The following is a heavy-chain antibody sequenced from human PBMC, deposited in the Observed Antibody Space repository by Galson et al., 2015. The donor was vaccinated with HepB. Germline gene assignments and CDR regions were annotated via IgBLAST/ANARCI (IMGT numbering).Heavy chain of an antibody. CDR3: ARDLEYQLLLDY. V-gene: IGHV3-33*08. CDR1: GFTFSSYG. J-gene: IGHJ4*02. D-gene: IGHD2-2*01. CDR2: IWYDGSNK. Sequence: SLRLSCAASGFTFSSYGMHWVRQAPGKGLEWVAVIWYDGSNKYYADSVKGRFTISRDNSKNTLYLQMNSLRAEDTAVYYCARDLEYQLLLDYWGQGTLVTVSS.